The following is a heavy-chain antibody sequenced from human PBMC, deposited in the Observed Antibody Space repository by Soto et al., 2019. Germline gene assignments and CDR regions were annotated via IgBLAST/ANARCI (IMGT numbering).Heavy chain of an antibody. V-gene: IGHV1-46*01. CDR3: ARNVVVVTAAMLNFCYYGMKV. Sequence: ASVKVSCKASGYTFTSYYMHWVRQAPGQGLEWMGIINPSGGSTSYAQKFQGRVTMTRVMCTSTVYRKVSSLRSENTSVYFCARNVVVVTAAMLNFCYYGMKVWSQGTRVTVAS. CDR2: INPSGGST. D-gene: IGHD2-2*01. CDR1: GYTFTSYY. J-gene: IGHJ6*02.